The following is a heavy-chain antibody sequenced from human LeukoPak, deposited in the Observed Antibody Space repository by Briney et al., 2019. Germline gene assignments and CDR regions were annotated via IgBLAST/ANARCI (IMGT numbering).Heavy chain of an antibody. Sequence: SETLSLTCTVSGGSISNKYWSWIRQPPGKGLEWIGYIYYSGSTNYNPSLKSRVTISVDTSKNQFSLKLSSVTAADTAVYYCARKESGYYDILTGYYKGKGDFDYWGQGTLVTVSS. D-gene: IGHD3-9*01. V-gene: IGHV4-59*01. J-gene: IGHJ4*02. CDR2: IYYSGST. CDR1: GGSISNKY. CDR3: ARKESGYYDILTGYYKGKGDFDY.